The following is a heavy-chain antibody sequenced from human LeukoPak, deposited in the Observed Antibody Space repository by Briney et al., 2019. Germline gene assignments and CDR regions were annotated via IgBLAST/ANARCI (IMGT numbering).Heavy chain of an antibody. V-gene: IGHV3-9*01. J-gene: IGHJ3*02. Sequence: GGSLRLSCAASGFTFDDYAMHWVRQAPGQGLEWVSGISWNSGSIGYADSVKGRFTISRDNAKNTLYLQMDSLRAEDTAVYYCARVAVGGTRAFDIWGQGTTVTVSS. CDR2: ISWNSGSI. D-gene: IGHD6-19*01. CDR1: GFTFDDYA. CDR3: ARVAVGGTRAFDI.